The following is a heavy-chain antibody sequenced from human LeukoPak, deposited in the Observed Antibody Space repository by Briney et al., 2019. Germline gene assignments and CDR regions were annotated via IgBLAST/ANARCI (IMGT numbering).Heavy chain of an antibody. Sequence: ASVKVSCKTSGGTFTSYAITWVRQATGQGLEWMGWMNPNSGNTGYAQKFQGRVTITRNTSISTAYMELSSLRSEDTAVYYCARGWTTVDWGQGTLVTVSS. V-gene: IGHV1-8*03. CDR3: ARGWTTVD. CDR2: MNPNSGNT. J-gene: IGHJ4*02. D-gene: IGHD4-11*01. CDR1: GGTFTSYA.